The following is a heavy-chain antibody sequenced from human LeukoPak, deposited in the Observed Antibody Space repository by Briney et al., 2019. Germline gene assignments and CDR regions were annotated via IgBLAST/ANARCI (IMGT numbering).Heavy chain of an antibody. CDR3: ARDSGYDIIDY. Sequence: KPSETLSLTCTVSGVSISSGNFYWSWIRQPAGKGLEWIGRIYTGGSTNYSPSLKSRVTISVDTSKNQFSLKLSSVTAADAAVYYCARDSGYDIIDYWGQGTLVTVSS. CDR2: IYTGGST. V-gene: IGHV4-61*02. CDR1: GVSISSGNFY. D-gene: IGHD5-12*01. J-gene: IGHJ4*02.